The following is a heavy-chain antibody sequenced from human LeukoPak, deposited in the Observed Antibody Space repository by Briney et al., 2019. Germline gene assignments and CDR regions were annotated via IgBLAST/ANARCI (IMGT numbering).Heavy chain of an antibody. CDR1: GGSISSSY. CDR2: IYYSGST. J-gene: IGHJ4*02. D-gene: IGHD5-24*01. Sequence: SETLSLTCTVSGGSISSSYWSWIRQPPGKGLEWIAYIYYSGSTNFNPSLKSRVTISVDTSKNQFSLNLSSATAADTAVYYCAKGRDRGDAYNPPWDYWGQGILVTVSS. V-gene: IGHV4-59*01. CDR3: AKGRDRGDAYNPPWDY.